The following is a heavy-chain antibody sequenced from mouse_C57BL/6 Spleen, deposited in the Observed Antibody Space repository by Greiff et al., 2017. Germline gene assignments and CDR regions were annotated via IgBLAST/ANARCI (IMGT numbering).Heavy chain of an antibody. CDR1: GYTFTSYW. Sequence: QVQLQQSGAELVKPGASVKMSCKASGYTFTSYWITWVKQRPGQGLEWIGDIYPGSGSTNYNEKFKSKATLTVDTSSSTAYMQLSSLTSEDSAVYYCAREGYDYDVRFAYWGQVTLVTVSA. J-gene: IGHJ3*01. CDR3: AREGYDYDVRFAY. V-gene: IGHV1-55*01. D-gene: IGHD2-4*01. CDR2: IYPGSGST.